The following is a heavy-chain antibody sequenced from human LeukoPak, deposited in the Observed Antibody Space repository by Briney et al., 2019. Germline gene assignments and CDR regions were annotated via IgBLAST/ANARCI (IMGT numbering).Heavy chain of an antibody. D-gene: IGHD4-23*01. CDR3: ARTFLRWPPSDASYYYGMDV. CDR2: IKQDGSEK. Sequence: GGSLRLSCAASGFTFSSYWMSWVRQAPGKGLEWVANIKQDGSEKYYVDSVKGRFTISRDNAKNSLYLQMNSLRAEDTAVYYCARTFLRWPPSDASYYYGMDVWGQGTTVTVSS. J-gene: IGHJ6*02. V-gene: IGHV3-7*01. CDR1: GFTFSSYW.